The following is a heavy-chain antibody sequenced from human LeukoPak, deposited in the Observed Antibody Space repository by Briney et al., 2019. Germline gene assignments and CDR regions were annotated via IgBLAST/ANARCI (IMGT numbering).Heavy chain of an antibody. CDR1: GGSISSGNYF. CDR3: ARHQLRHPLDY. J-gene: IGHJ4*02. Sequence: SETLSLTCTVSGGSISSGNYFWRWIRQPPGKGLESMGYISYSGTTYYNPSLKSRLTISADTSKNQFSLKLDSVTAADTAVYFCARHQLRHPLDYWGQGSLVTVFS. V-gene: IGHV4-30-4*01. D-gene: IGHD2-2*01. CDR2: ISYSGTT.